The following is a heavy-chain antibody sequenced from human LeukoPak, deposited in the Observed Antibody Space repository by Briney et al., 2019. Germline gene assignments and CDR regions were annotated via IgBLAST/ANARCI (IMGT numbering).Heavy chain of an antibody. CDR3: AGRNVVVPAAVFDP. V-gene: IGHV4-59*01. CDR2: IYYSGST. CDR1: GGSISSYY. Sequence: SETLSLTCTVSGGSISSYYWSWIRQPPGKGLEWIGYIYYSGSTNYNPSLKSRVTISVDTSKNQFSLKLSSVTAADTAVYCCAGRNVVVPAAVFDPWGQGTLVTVSS. J-gene: IGHJ5*02. D-gene: IGHD2-2*01.